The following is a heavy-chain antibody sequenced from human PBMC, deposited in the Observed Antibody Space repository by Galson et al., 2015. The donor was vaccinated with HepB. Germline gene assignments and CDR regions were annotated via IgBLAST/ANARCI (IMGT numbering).Heavy chain of an antibody. V-gene: IGHV4-59*08. D-gene: IGHD5-12*01. CDR1: HGSINNYY. CDR3: ARHPGRGSVGYAFDL. Sequence: ETLSLTCSVSHGSINNYYWSWIRQSPGHRLEWIGYIYYNGDTTYNPSLGYRVGMSVDTSINQVSLWLTSVTAADTVVYYCARHPGRGSVGYAFDLWGQGTPVTVSA. J-gene: IGHJ4*02. CDR2: IYYNGDT.